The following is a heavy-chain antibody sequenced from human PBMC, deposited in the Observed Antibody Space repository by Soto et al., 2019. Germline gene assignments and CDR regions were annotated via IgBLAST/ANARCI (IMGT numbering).Heavy chain of an antibody. CDR1: GLSFSTYG. J-gene: IGHJ3*02. CDR3: ARTDWNYGTGVFDI. D-gene: IGHD1-7*01. CDR2: VWYDGSKE. Sequence: QVQLVESGGGVVQPGRSLRLSCAASGLSFSTYGMYWVRQAPAGGLEWVALVWYDGSKEYYADSVKGRFTISRDNSKNTLYLQMNSLRAEDTAVYFCARTDWNYGTGVFDIWGQGTMVTVSS. V-gene: IGHV3-33*01.